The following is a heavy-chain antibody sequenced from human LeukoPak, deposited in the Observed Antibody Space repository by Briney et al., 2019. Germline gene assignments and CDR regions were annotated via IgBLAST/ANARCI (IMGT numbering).Heavy chain of an antibody. CDR2: ISAYNGNT. V-gene: IGHV1-18*01. Sequence: ASVKVSCKASGYTFTSYGISWVRQAPGQGLEWMGWISAYNGNTNYAQKLQGRVTMTTDTSTSTAYMELRSLRSDDTAMYYCGRSGGGGDGYNYGWALSWFDPWGQGTLVTVSS. D-gene: IGHD5-24*01. J-gene: IGHJ5*02. CDR3: GRSGGGGDGYNYGWALSWFDP. CDR1: GYTFTSYG.